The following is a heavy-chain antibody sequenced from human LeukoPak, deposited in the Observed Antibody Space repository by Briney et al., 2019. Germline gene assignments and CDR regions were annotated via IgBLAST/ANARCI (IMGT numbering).Heavy chain of an antibody. V-gene: IGHV3-53*01. J-gene: IGHJ1*01. D-gene: IGHD2-15*01. CDR2: IYIGDST. CDR1: GFTVSSNY. CDR3: ATGRIFGSFDN. Sequence: GRSLRLSCAASGFTVSSNYMSWVRQAPGKGLEWVSIIYIGDSTYYADSVKGRFTISRDNSKNTLYLQMNSLRAEDTAVYYCATGRIFGSFDNWGQGTLATVSS.